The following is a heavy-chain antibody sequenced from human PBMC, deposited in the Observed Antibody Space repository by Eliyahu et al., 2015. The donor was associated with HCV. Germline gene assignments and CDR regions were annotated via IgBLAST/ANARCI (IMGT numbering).Heavy chain of an antibody. CDR2: IYPSGST. V-gene: IGHV4-4*07. D-gene: IGHD3-3*01. J-gene: IGHJ4*02. Sequence: QVQLQESGPGLVKPSETLSLTCXVSGXSISTYYWXWXRXPAGKGLEWXGRIYPSGSTNYNPSLKSRVTMSVDTSENQFSLKLSSVTAADTAVYFCARGRGEWLWDPFDYWGQGTLVTVSS. CDR3: ARGRGEWLWDPFDY. CDR1: GXSISTYY.